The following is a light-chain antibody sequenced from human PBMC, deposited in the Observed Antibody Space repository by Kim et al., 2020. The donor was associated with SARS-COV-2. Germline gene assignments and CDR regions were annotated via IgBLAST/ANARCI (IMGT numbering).Light chain of an antibody. CDR3: QQYKTYSRT. J-gene: IGKJ2*02. Sequence: SASVGDRVTITCRASQSISSWLAWYQQKPGKAPKLLIYEASSLESGVPSRFSGGGSGTEFTLTISSLQPDDFATYFCQQYKTYSRTFGQGTKLEIK. CDR1: QSISSW. V-gene: IGKV1-5*03. CDR2: EAS.